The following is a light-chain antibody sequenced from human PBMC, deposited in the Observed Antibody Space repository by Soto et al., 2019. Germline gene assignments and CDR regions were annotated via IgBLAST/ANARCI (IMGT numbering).Light chain of an antibody. Sequence: SASQSISNFLAWYQHIPGQAPRLLIYDASNRATGIPGKFSGSGCGTDFTLTISRLEPDDSAVYYCQHGSTWWTFGQGTKVDIK. J-gene: IGKJ1*01. CDR3: QHGSTWWT. CDR2: DAS. V-gene: IGKV3-11*01. CDR1: QSISNF.